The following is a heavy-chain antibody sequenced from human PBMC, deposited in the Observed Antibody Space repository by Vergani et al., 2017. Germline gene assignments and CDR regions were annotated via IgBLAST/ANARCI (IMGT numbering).Heavy chain of an antibody. Sequence: QVKLQESGPGLVKPSETLYLTCHVFGVSVTDYNCNWIRQAPGKGLEWIGSLSTTGGATHASNNPSLKSRVSISIDTSNSQFSLRLTSVTAADSASYYCAGDTHSGQRADLWGQGLLVSGSS. CDR3: AGDTHSGQRADL. D-gene: IGHD6-25*01. CDR1: GVSVTDYN. V-gene: IGHV4-59*02. CDR2: LSTTGGA. J-gene: IGHJ5*02.